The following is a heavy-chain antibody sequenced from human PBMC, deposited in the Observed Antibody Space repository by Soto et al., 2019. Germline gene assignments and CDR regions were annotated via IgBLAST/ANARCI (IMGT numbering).Heavy chain of an antibody. V-gene: IGHV4-30-2*01. CDR2: IYYSGSA. CDR1: GDSISRGGYA. Sequence: LQLQEFGSGLVKPSQTLSLTCAVSGDSISRGGYAWSWIRQPPGKGLEWIGYIYYSGSAYYNPSLKSRVTISVDRSKNEFSLTLSSVTAADTAVYFCDRAGVTNGCFDYWGQGALVTVST. J-gene: IGHJ4*02. CDR3: DRAGVTNGCFDY. D-gene: IGHD4-17*01.